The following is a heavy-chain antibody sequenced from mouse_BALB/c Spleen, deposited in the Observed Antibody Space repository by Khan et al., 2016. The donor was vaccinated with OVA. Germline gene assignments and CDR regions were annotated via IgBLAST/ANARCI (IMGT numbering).Heavy chain of an antibody. Sequence: EVELVESGGGLVQPGGSLKLSCATSGFTFSDYYMSWVRQTPEKRLEWVAYISNGGGSTYYPDTVKGRFTISRDNAKHTLYLQLNRLKSEDTAMYYCARQLYGAVDHWGQGTSVTVSS. CDR1: GFTFSDYY. V-gene: IGHV5-12*02. J-gene: IGHJ4*01. CDR3: ARQLYGAVDH. D-gene: IGHD1-1*01. CDR2: ISNGGGST.